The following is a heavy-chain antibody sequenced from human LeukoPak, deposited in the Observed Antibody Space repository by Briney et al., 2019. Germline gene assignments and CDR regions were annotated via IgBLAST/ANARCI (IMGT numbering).Heavy chain of an antibody. CDR1: GFTFSSYS. D-gene: IGHD3-16*01. CDR2: ISGSGGST. J-gene: IGHJ4*02. V-gene: IGHV3-23*01. CDR3: AKDKGRGSHSSLVY. Sequence: GGSLRLSCAASGFTFSSYSMSWVRQPAGKGLEWVSAISGSGGSTYYGDSVKGRFTIARDSTKSTLYLQMNSLRAEDTAVYYWAKDKGRGSHSSLVYWGQGTLVTVSP.